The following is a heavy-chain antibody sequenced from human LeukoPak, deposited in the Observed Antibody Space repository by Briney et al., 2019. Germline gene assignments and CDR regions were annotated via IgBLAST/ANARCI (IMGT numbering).Heavy chain of an antibody. CDR3: TREGYRSIDS. CDR2: MKEDGSEK. V-gene: IGHV3-7*01. CDR1: GFTFTNDW. J-gene: IGHJ4*02. Sequence: GGSLRLSCAASGFTFTNDWMSWVRQAPGKGLEWVANMKEDGSEKSYVDSVKGRFIISGDNDKNSLYLQMNSLRAEDTAVYYCTREGYRSIDSWGPGTLVTVSS. D-gene: IGHD5-18*01.